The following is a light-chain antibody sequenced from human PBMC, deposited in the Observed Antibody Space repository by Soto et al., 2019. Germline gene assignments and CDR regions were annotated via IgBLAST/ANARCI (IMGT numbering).Light chain of an antibody. CDR2: EVS. CDR3: SSYAGSNNLV. CDR1: SSDVGGYNY. Sequence: QSVLTQPPSASGSPGQSVTISCTGTSSDVGGYNYVSWYQQHPGKVPKLMIYEVSQRPSGVPDRFSGSKSGNTASLTVSGLQAEDEADYYCSSYAGSNNLVFGGGTQLTVL. V-gene: IGLV2-8*01. J-gene: IGLJ7*01.